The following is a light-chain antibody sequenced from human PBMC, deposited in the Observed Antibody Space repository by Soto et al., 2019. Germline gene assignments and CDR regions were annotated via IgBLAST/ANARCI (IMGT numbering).Light chain of an antibody. CDR2: GAF. Sequence: EMVLTQSPGTLSLSPGERATLSCRASQSVSSSYLAWYQQKPGQAPRLLIYGAFSRATGIPDRFSGSGSGTDFTLTINRVAPEDFAVYYCQQYVSLPITFGEGTKVDIK. J-gene: IGKJ4*01. CDR1: QSVSSSY. CDR3: QQYVSLPIT. V-gene: IGKV3-20*01.